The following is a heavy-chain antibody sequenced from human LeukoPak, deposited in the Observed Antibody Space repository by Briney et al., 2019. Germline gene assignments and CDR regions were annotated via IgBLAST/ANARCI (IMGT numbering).Heavy chain of an antibody. Sequence: PSETLSLTCTVSGGSISSGAYPWSWIRQHPGEGLEWIGYIYYSGSTSYNPSLKSRVSISIDTSENQFSLKLSSVTAADTAAYYCARGRGVWGQGTTVTVSS. CDR1: GGSISSGAYP. CDR3: ARGRGV. J-gene: IGHJ6*02. CDR2: IYYSGST. V-gene: IGHV4-31*03.